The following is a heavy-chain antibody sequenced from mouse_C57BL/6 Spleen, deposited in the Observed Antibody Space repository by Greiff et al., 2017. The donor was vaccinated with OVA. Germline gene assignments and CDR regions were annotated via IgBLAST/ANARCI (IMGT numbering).Heavy chain of an antibody. CDR3: ARTANYYGSSPYWYFDV. J-gene: IGHJ1*03. D-gene: IGHD1-1*01. Sequence: QVQLQQPGAELVKPGASVKMSCKASGYTFTSYWITWVKQRPGQGLEWIGDIYPGSGSTNYNEKFKSKATLTVDKSSSTAYMQLSSLTSEDSAVYYCARTANYYGSSPYWYFDVWGTGTTVTVSS. CDR2: IYPGSGST. V-gene: IGHV1-55*01. CDR1: GYTFTSYW.